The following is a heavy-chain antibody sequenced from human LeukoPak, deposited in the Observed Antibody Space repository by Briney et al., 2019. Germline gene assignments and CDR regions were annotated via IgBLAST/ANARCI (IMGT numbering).Heavy chain of an antibody. Sequence: GGSLRLSCAASGFTFSTYAMGWVRQAPGKGLEWVSTISGSGGSTYYADPVKGRFTISRDNSKGALYMQMNSLRAEDTAVYYCAKSQTTGTSRSPFDPWGQGTLVTVSS. CDR2: ISGSGGST. CDR3: AKSQTTGTSRSPFDP. J-gene: IGHJ5*02. D-gene: IGHD2-2*01. CDR1: GFTFSTYA. V-gene: IGHV3-23*01.